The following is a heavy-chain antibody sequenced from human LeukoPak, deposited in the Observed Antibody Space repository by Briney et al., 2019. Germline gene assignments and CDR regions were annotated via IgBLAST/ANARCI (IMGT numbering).Heavy chain of an antibody. Sequence: ASVTVSCTASGYTFTSYYMHWVRQAPGQGLEWMGIINPSGGSTSYAQKFQGRVTMTRDTSTSTVYMELSSLRSEDTAVYYCAKSYTMVRGVLGPHYYYYGTDVWGQGTTVTVSS. CDR1: GYTFTSYY. V-gene: IGHV1-46*01. D-gene: IGHD3-10*01. J-gene: IGHJ6*02. CDR3: AKSYTMVRGVLGPHYYYYGTDV. CDR2: INPSGGST.